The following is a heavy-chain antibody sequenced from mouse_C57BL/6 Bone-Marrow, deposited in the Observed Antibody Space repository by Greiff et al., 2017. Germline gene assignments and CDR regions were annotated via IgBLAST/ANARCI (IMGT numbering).Heavy chain of an antibody. J-gene: IGHJ2*01. D-gene: IGHD2-4*01. V-gene: IGHV8-8*01. Sequence: QVQLKESGPGILQPSQTLSLTCSFSGFSLSTFGMGVGWIRQPSGKGLDWLAHIWWDDDKYYNPALKSRLTISKDTSKNQVVLKIANVDTADTATYYCARIESYYDHDGPVHFDYWGQGTTLTVSS. CDR2: IWWDDDK. CDR3: ARIESYYDHDGPVHFDY. CDR1: GFSLSTFGMG.